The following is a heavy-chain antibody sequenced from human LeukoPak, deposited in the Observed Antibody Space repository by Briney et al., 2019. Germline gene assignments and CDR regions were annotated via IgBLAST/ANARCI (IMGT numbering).Heavy chain of an antibody. CDR1: GFTTHYW. J-gene: IGHJ6*02. CDR2: IDRDGRVQ. Sequence: PGGSLRLSCTASGFTTHYWLNWVRQSPGKGLEWVANIDRDGRVQHYVDSVEGRFTISRDNAKNSLYLQMNSLRAEDTALYYCAKDRGSIAAARGYYYYYGMDVWGQGTTVTVSS. V-gene: IGHV3-7*03. CDR3: AKDRGSIAAARGYYYYYGMDV. D-gene: IGHD6-13*01.